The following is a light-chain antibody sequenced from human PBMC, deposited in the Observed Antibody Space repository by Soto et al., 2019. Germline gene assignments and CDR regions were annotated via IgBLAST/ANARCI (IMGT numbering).Light chain of an antibody. Sequence: DIQMTQSPSSLTAFIGDRVSISCLASQDIIKFLAWYQQRPGRIPNVLINAASTLRPGVPSPFTGNGYGTNFTLTITCLPHEDLTTDYCQTHRSAPTPFGQEPNAEI. CDR2: AAS. J-gene: IGKJ1*01. V-gene: IGKV1-27*01. CDR3: QTHRSAPTP. CDR1: QDIIKF.